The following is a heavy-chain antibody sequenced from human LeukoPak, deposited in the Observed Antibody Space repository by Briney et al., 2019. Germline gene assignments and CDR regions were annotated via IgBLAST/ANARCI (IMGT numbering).Heavy chain of an antibody. J-gene: IGHJ5*02. D-gene: IGHD3-22*01. Sequence: GGSLRLSCAASGFTFSSYEMNWVRQAPGKGLEWVAFIRSDGSNKYYADSVKGRFTISRDNSKNTLYLQMNSLRAEDTAVYYCAKDDRTRGGWFDPWGQGTLVTVSS. CDR3: AKDDRTRGGWFDP. CDR1: GFTFSSYE. V-gene: IGHV3-30*02. CDR2: IRSDGSNK.